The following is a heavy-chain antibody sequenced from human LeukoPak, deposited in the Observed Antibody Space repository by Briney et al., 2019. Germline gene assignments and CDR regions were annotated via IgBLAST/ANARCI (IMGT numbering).Heavy chain of an antibody. Sequence: SETLSLTCTVSGGSISSGDYYWSWIRQPPGTGLEWIGYIYYSGSTYYNPSLKSRVTISVDTSKNQFSLKLSSVTAADTAVYYCASARSVLRYFDWLPEYFQHWGQGTLVTVSS. CDR2: IYYSGST. CDR3: ASARSVLRYFDWLPEYFQH. CDR1: GGSISSGDYY. J-gene: IGHJ1*01. D-gene: IGHD3-9*01. V-gene: IGHV4-30-4*01.